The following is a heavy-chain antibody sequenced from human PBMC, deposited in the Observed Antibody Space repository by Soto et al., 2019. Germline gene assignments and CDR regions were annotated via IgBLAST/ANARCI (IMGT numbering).Heavy chain of an antibody. CDR3: ARFLINYDILTGYPYYYYGMDV. D-gene: IGHD3-9*01. Sequence: GGSLRLSCAASGFTFSSYWMHWVRQAPGKGLVWVSRINSDGSSTSYADSVKGRFTISRDNAKNTLYLQMNSLRAEDTAVYYCARFLINYDILTGYPYYYYGMDVWGQGTTVTVSS. CDR1: GFTFSSYW. CDR2: INSDGSST. J-gene: IGHJ6*02. V-gene: IGHV3-74*01.